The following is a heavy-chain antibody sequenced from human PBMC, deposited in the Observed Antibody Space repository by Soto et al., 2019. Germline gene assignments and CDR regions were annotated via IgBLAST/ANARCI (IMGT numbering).Heavy chain of an antibody. CDR1: GFTFSKSS. D-gene: IGHD3-3*01. J-gene: IGHJ6*02. V-gene: IGHV1-58*01. CDR2: VVVGSDNT. CDR3: ASYLEWLSPDGMDV. Sequence: SVKVSCKTSGFTFSKSSVQWMRQARGQRLEWIGWVVVGSDNTRYAQNFQDRVTITRDTSTSTVYMELSSLRSEDTAVYYCASYLEWLSPDGMDVWGQGTTVTVSS.